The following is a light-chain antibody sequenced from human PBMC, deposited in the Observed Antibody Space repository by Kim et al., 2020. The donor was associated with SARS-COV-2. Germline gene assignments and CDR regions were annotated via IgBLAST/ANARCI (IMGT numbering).Light chain of an antibody. J-gene: IGKJ2*01. CDR1: QSVSSSY. Sequence: EIVLTQSPGTLSLSPGERATLSCRASQSVSSSYLAWYQQKPGQAPRLLIHGASSRATGIPDRFSGSGSGTDLTLTISRLEPEDFAVYYCQQYGSSPRTFGQGTKLEI. CDR2: GAS. CDR3: QQYGSSPRT. V-gene: IGKV3-20*01.